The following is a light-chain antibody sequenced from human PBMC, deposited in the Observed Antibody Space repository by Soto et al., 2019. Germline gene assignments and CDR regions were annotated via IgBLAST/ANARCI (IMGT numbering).Light chain of an antibody. J-gene: IGKJ4*01. CDR1: QSVSSY. Sequence: EIVLTQSPAILSLSPGERATFSCRASQSVSSYLAWYQQKPCQAPRLLIYDASNRATGIPARFSGSGSGTDFTLTISSLEPEDFAVYYCQQRSNWLSLTFGGGTKMEIK. CDR3: QQRSNWLSLT. CDR2: DAS. V-gene: IGKV3-11*01.